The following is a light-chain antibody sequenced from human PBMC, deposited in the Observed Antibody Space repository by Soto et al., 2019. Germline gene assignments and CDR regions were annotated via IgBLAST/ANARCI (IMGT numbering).Light chain of an antibody. V-gene: IGKV1-5*01. J-gene: IGKJ1*01. CDR3: QQYMNYAT. CDR1: QSISTW. Sequence: DMQMTQSPSTLSAYVGDRVTFTCRASQSISTWLAWYQQKPGKAPKLLIYDASSLQSDVPSRFSGSGSGTEFTLTISALQTDDFASYYCQQYMNYATFGQGTKVEIK. CDR2: DAS.